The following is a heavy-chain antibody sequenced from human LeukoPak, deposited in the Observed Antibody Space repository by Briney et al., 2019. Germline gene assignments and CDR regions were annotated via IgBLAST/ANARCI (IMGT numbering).Heavy chain of an antibody. Sequence: LGESLKISCKGSGYSFTSHWIGWVRQMPGKGLEWMGIIYLGDSETGYGPSFQGQVTISADKSISTAYLQWTSLKASDTAMYYCARHPSYTSGWPLDYWGQGTLVTVSS. CDR3: ARHPSYTSGWPLDY. D-gene: IGHD6-19*01. J-gene: IGHJ4*02. V-gene: IGHV5-51*01. CDR1: GYSFTSHW. CDR2: IYLGDSET.